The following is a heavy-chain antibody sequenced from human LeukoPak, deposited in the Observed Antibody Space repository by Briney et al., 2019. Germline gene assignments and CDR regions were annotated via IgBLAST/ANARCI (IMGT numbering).Heavy chain of an antibody. J-gene: IGHJ3*01. Sequence: PSQTLSLTCTVSGGPISTAGDYWSWIRQHPGKGLEWIGYSSYSGSTYYNPSLKSRVTISVDTSKNQFSLKLSSVTAADTAVYYCARESFGLDVWGQGTMVTVSS. CDR1: GGPISTAGDY. CDR2: SSYSGST. V-gene: IGHV4-31*03. CDR3: ARESFGLDV. D-gene: IGHD3-10*01.